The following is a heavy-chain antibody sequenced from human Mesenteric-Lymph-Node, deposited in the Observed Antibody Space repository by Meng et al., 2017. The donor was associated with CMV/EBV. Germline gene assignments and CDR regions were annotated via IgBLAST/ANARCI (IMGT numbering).Heavy chain of an antibody. Sequence: GESLKISCAATGFSFSNYAMHWACQAPGKGLEWVAVIWHDGTNENYADSVEGRFTISRDNSKNTLYLQMNRLRDDDTALYYCVKDVGKMVVVPAAIGDDYHHGMDVWGQGTTVTVSS. CDR3: VKDVGKMVVVPAAIGDDYHHGMDV. J-gene: IGHJ6*02. V-gene: IGHV3-30*02. D-gene: IGHD2-2*02. CDR1: GFSFSNYA. CDR2: IWHDGTNE.